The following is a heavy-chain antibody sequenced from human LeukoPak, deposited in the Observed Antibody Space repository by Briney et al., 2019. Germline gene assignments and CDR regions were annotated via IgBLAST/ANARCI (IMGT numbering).Heavy chain of an antibody. J-gene: IGHJ5*02. Sequence: SETLSLTCTVSGDSISNYYCSWLRQPPGKGLEWIGYIYSGSTNYNPSLKSRVTISIDTSKNQFSLRLSSVTAVDTAVYYCARGGNWFDPWGQGTLVTVSS. D-gene: IGHD5-12*01. CDR2: IYSGST. CDR1: GDSISNYY. V-gene: IGHV4-59*01. CDR3: ARGGNWFDP.